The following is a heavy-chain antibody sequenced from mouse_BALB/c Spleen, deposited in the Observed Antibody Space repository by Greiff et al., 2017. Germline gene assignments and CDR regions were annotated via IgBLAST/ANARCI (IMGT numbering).Heavy chain of an antibody. J-gene: IGHJ2*01. CDR2: ISDGGSYT. CDR1: GFTFSDYY. V-gene: IGHV5-4*02. Sequence: EVKLMESGGGLVKPGGSLKLSCAASGFTFSDYYMYWVRQTPGKRLEWVATISDGGSYTYYQESVKGRFTISRDNAKNNLYLQMSSLKSEDTAMYYCARDTFDYWGRGTTLTVSS. CDR3: ARDTFDY.